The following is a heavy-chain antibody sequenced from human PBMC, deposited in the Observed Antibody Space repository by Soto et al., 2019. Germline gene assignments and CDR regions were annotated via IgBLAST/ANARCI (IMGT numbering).Heavy chain of an antibody. Sequence: QVQLVQSGAEVKKPGSSVKVSCKASGGTFSSYAISWVRQAPGQGLEWMGGIIPIFGTANYEQKFQGRVTITADESTSTAYMELSSLRSEDTAVYYGAREGGGYYDSSGYYSDFDYWGQGTLVTVSS. CDR2: IIPIFGTA. CDR1: GGTFSSYA. J-gene: IGHJ4*02. D-gene: IGHD3-22*01. CDR3: AREGGGYYDSSGYYSDFDY. V-gene: IGHV1-69*01.